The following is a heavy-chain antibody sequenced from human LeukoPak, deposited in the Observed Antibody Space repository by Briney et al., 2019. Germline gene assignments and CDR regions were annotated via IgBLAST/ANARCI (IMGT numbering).Heavy chain of an antibody. CDR2: ISGSGGST. D-gene: IGHD6-19*01. Sequence: GGSLRLSCAASGFTFSSYAMSWVRQAPGKGLEWVSAISGSGGSTYYADSVKGRFTISRDNSTNTLYLQMNSLRAEDTAVYYCAKAKGVAAAYYYYYMDVWGKGTTVTVSS. CDR3: AKAKGVAAAYYYYYMDV. CDR1: GFTFSSYA. V-gene: IGHV3-23*01. J-gene: IGHJ6*03.